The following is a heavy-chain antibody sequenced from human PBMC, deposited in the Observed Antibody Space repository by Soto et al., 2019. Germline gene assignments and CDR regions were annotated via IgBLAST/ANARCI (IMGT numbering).Heavy chain of an antibody. J-gene: IGHJ4*02. CDR1: GGSISSGGYY. CDR3: ARVATVTTFSYYFDY. D-gene: IGHD4-17*01. CDR2: IYYSGST. V-gene: IGHV4-31*03. Sequence: SSETLSLTCTVSGGSISSGGYYWSWIRQHPGKGLEWIGYIYYSGSTYYNPSLKSRVTISVDTSKNQFSLKLSSVTAADTAVYYCARVATVTTFSYYFDYWGQGTLVTVSS.